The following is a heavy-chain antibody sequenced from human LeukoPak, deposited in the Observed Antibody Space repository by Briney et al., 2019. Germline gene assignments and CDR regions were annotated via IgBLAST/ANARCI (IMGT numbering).Heavy chain of an antibody. CDR1: GYTLTSYA. CDR2: INTNTGNP. J-gene: IGHJ6*02. Sequence: GASVKVSCKASGYTLTSYAMNWVRQAPGQGLEWVGWINTNTGNPTYAQGFTGRFVFSLDTSVNTAYLQISSLKTEDTAVYYCARAGITKFRGDHHYYGMDVWGQGTMVTVSS. V-gene: IGHV7-4-1*02. D-gene: IGHD3-10*01. CDR3: ARAGITKFRGDHHYYGMDV.